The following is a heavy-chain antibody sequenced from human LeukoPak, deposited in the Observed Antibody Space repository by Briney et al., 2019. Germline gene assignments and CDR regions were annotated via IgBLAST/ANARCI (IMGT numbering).Heavy chain of an antibody. V-gene: IGHV3-48*02. CDR3: TKERVTYLDY. CDR1: GFIFNYYS. D-gene: IGHD2-21*02. CDR2: ISSSSSSI. J-gene: IGHJ4*02. Sequence: AGSLLLSCAASGFIFNYYSMNWVRQAPGKGLEWVSYISSSSSSIYYADSVKGRFTISRDNAKNSLYLQMNSLRDEDTAVYYCTKERVTYLDYWGQGALVTVSS.